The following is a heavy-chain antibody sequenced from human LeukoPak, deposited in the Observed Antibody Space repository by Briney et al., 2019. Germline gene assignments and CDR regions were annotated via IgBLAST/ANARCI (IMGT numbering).Heavy chain of an antibody. V-gene: IGHV4-39*01. CDR1: GGSISSSSYY. J-gene: IGHJ4*02. CDR2: IYYSGST. CDR3: ARSQYDFWSGYYEQVFDY. Sequence: PSETLSLTCTVSGGSISSSSYYWGWIRQPPGKGLEWIGSIYYSGSTYFNPSLKSRGTISVHTSKNQFSLKLSSVTAADTAVYYCARSQYDFWSGYYEQVFDYWGQGTLVTVSS. D-gene: IGHD3-3*01.